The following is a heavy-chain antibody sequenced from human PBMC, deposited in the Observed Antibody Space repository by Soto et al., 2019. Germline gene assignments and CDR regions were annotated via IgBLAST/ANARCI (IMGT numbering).Heavy chain of an antibody. CDR2: FDPEDGEI. J-gene: IGHJ4*02. D-gene: IGHD3-10*01. V-gene: IGHV1-24*01. CDR3: ATGGPAGDFDN. CDR1: GYSLNELS. Sequence: QVHLVQSGAEGKKPGASVKVSCKVSGYSLNELSIHWVRQAPGKGLEWMGGFDPEDGEIVYAQKFQGRVTMTEDTSTDTANMDLSSLRSEDTAVYYCATGGPAGDFDNWGQGTLVTVSS.